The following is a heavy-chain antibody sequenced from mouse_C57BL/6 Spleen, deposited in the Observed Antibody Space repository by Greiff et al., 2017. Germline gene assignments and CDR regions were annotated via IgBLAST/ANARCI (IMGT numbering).Heavy chain of an antibody. J-gene: IGHJ4*01. CDR2: IRLKSDNYAT. V-gene: IGHV6-3*01. D-gene: IGHD1-1*01. CDR1: GFTFSNYW. Sequence: EVKVEESGGGLVQPGGSMKLSCVASGFTFSNYWMNWVRQSPEKGLEWVAQIRLKSDNYATHYAESVKGRFTISRDDSKSSVYLQMNNLRAEDTGIYYCTVYYYALYAMDYWGQGTSVTVSS. CDR3: TVYYYALYAMDY.